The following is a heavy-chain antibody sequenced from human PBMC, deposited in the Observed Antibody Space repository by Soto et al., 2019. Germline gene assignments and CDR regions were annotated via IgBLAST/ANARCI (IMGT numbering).Heavy chain of an antibody. D-gene: IGHD2-15*01. CDR1: GFTFSSYA. CDR3: ARDPLGGYCSGGSCYSRVYYYYYGMDV. V-gene: IGHV3-30-3*01. J-gene: IGHJ6*02. Sequence: GGSLRLSCAASGFTFSSYAMHWVRQAPGKGLEWVAVISYDGSNKYYADSVKGRFTISRDNSKNTLYLQMNSLRAEDTAVYYCARDPLGGYCSGGSCYSRVYYYYYGMDVWGQGTTVTVSS. CDR2: ISYDGSNK.